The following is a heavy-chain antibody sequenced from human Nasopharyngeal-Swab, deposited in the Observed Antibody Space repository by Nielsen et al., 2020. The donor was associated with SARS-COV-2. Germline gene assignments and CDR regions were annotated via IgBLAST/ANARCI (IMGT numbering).Heavy chain of an antibody. V-gene: IGHV1-3*01. D-gene: IGHD4/OR15-4a*01. CDR2: ITAGNGNT. CDR3: ARVLTVRVYYYYYMDF. Sequence: WVRQATGQRLEWMGWITAGNGNTKYSQKFQGRVTITRDTSASTSYMELSSLRSEDTAVYYCARVLTVRVYYYYYMDFWGKGTTVTVYS. J-gene: IGHJ6*03.